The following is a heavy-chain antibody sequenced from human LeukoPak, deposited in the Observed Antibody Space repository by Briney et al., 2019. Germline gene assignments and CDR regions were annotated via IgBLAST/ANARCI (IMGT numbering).Heavy chain of an antibody. CDR3: ARDDDWNYEDY. D-gene: IGHD1-7*01. J-gene: IGHJ4*02. CDR1: GFTFSNYW. CDR2: IKQDGSEK. V-gene: IGHV3-7*01. Sequence: QAGGPLRLSCAASGFTFSNYWMSWVRQAPGKGLQWVANIKQDGSEKYYVDSVKGRFTISRDNAKKSLYLQMNSLRAEDTAVYYCARDDDWNYEDYWGQGTLVTVSS.